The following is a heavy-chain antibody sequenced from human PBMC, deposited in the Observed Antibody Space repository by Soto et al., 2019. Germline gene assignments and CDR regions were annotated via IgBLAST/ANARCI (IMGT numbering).Heavy chain of an antibody. CDR1: GGSISSGDYH. D-gene: IGHD3-10*01. CDR3: ARDREYYYGSGRPLDV. CDR2: IYYSGST. J-gene: IGHJ6*02. V-gene: IGHV4-30-4*01. Sequence: SETLSLTCTVSGGSISSGDYHWGWIRQPPGKGLEWIGYIYYSGSTYYNPSLKSRVTISVDTSKNQFSLKLSSVTAADTAVYYCARDREYYYGSGRPLDVWGQGTTVTVSS.